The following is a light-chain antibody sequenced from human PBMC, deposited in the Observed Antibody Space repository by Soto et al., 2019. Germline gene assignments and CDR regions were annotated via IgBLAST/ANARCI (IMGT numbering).Light chain of an antibody. CDR3: QQYNTYYRT. CDR1: QSISSW. CDR2: EGS. V-gene: IGKV1-5*03. J-gene: IGKJ1*01. Sequence: DIQLTQSPSTLAASVGDRVTITCRASQSISSWLAWYQQKPGEAPKLRIYEGSNLARGVPLRFIGSGSATEFTLTFISLEPDDFATFYCQQYNTYYRTFGQWTKVEVK.